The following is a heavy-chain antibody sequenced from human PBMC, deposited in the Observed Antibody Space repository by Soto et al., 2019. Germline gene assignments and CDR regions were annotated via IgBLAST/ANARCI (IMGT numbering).Heavy chain of an antibody. CDR3: AGVWGGAFDI. CDR2: IYYSGST. D-gene: IGHD3-10*01. J-gene: IGHJ3*02. Sequence: SETLSLTCTVSGGSISSYYWSWIRQPPGKGLEWIGYIYYSGSTNYNPSLKSRVTISVDTSKNQFSLKLSSVTAADTAVYYCAGVWGGAFDIWGQETMVTVSS. CDR1: GGSISSYY. V-gene: IGHV4-59*01.